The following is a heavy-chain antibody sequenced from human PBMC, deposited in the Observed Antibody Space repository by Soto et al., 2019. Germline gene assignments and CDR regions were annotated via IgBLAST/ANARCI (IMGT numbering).Heavy chain of an antibody. V-gene: IGHV4-39*01. CDR1: GGSISSSRYY. J-gene: IGHJ5*02. D-gene: IGHD4-17*01. CDR3: ATVTPFRWFDP. Sequence: QLQLQESGPGLVKPSETLSLTFTVSGGSISSSRYYWVWIRKPPGKGLEWIGSIYYSGSTYYNPSLTRRFTMSVDTSKNQCSLKLSSVPAADTAVYYCATVTPFRWFDPWGQGTLVTVSS. CDR2: IYYSGST.